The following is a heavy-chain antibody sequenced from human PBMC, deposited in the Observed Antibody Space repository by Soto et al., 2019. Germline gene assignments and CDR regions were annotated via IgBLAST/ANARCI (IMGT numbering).Heavy chain of an antibody. D-gene: IGHD6-13*01. J-gene: IGHJ6*02. V-gene: IGHV1-69*13. CDR1: CYTFSRDG. CDR2: IIPIFGTA. Sequence: SSANGSCKASCYTFSRDGVSSLRQTTGQRLEWMGGIIPIFGTANYAQKFQGRVTITADESTSTAYMELSSLRSEDTAVYYCARDNAAAGTDYYYGMDVWGQGTTVTVSS. CDR3: ARDNAAAGTDYYYGMDV.